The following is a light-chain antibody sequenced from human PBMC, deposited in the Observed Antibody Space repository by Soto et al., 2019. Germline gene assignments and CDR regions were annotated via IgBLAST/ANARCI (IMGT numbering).Light chain of an antibody. V-gene: IGLV2-14*01. CDR3: SSYTSSSTHRAQV. Sequence: QSVLTQPASVSGSPGQSITISCTGTSSDVGGYNYVSWYQQHPGKAPKLIIYAVSKRPSGVSNRFSGSKSGNTASLTISGLQAEDEADYYCSSYTSSSTHRAQVFGTGTKLTVL. CDR2: AVS. CDR1: SSDVGGYNY. J-gene: IGLJ1*01.